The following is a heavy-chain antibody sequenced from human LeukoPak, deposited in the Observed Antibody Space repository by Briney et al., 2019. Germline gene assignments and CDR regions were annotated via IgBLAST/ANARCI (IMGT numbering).Heavy chain of an antibody. V-gene: IGHV1-69*01. CDR3: AREGGYSSSSGAFDI. J-gene: IGHJ3*02. D-gene: IGHD6-6*01. CDR1: GGTFSSYA. CDR2: IIPIFGTA. Sequence: ASVKISCKASGGTFSSYAISWVRQAPGQGLEWMGGIIPIFGTANYAQKFQGRVTITADESTSTAYMELSSLRSEDTAVYYCAREGGYSSSSGAFDIWGQGTMVTVSS.